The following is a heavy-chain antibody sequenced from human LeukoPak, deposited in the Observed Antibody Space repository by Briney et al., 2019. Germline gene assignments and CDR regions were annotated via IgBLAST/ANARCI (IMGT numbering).Heavy chain of an antibody. CDR1: GFTFSSYW. CDR2: INSDGSST. Sequence: GGSLRLSCAASGFTFSSYWMHWVRQAPGKGLVWVSRINSDGSSTSYADSVKGRFTISRDNAKNTLYLQMNSLRAEDTAVYYCAKPRGGDSWAFDIWGHGTMVAVSS. CDR3: AKPRGGDSWAFDI. D-gene: IGHD2-21*02. V-gene: IGHV3-74*01. J-gene: IGHJ3*02.